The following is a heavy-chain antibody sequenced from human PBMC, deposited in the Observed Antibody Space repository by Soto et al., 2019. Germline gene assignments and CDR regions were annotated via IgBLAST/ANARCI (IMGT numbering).Heavy chain of an antibody. CDR3: ARRHLAVAVSPWFDP. CDR1: GLSITDSEMG. J-gene: IGHJ5*02. Sequence: QVTLKESGPVLVKPTETLTLRCTVSGLSITDSEMGVSWIRQPPGQPLEWLAHIDSSGEKSDRTFLKGRLALSKDTSKSQIVLTMTNMDPADTATYYCARRHLAVAVSPWFDPWGQGIPVTVSS. V-gene: IGHV2-26*01. CDR2: IDSSGEK. D-gene: IGHD6-19*01.